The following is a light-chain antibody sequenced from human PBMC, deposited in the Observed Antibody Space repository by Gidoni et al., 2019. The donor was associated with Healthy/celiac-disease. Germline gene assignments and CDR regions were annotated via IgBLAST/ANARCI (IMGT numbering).Light chain of an antibody. Sequence: IVLTQSPATLSLSPGESATLSCRSSQSVSSYVAWYQQKPGQAPRLLIYDASNRATGIPARFSGSGSGTDFTLTISSLEPEDFAVYYCQQRSNWPLTFGGGTKVEIK. CDR3: QQRSNWPLT. J-gene: IGKJ4*01. CDR2: DAS. CDR1: QSVSSY. V-gene: IGKV3-11*01.